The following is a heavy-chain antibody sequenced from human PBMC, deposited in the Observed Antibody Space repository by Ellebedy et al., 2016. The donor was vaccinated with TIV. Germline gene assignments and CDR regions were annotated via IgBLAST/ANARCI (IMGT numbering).Heavy chain of an antibody. J-gene: IGHJ6*03. V-gene: IGHV4-39*07. CDR2: VFFTGTT. CDR3: ARHNYNSYYMDV. CDR1: GASISSNSHY. D-gene: IGHD1-20*01. Sequence: SETLSLTXTVSGASISSNSHYWGWLRQPPGKELEWIGNVFFTGTTHYKSSLRSRLTVSIDTSKNQFSLKMTSVTAADTAIYYCARHNYNSYYMDVWGKGTTVTVSS.